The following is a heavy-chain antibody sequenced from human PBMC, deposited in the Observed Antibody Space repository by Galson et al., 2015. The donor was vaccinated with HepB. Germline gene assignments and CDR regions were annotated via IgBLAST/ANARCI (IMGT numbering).Heavy chain of an antibody. V-gene: IGHV1-18*01. Sequence: SVKVSCKASGGTFSSYAISWVRQAPGQGFEWMGWISAYNGKTNFAQKLQGRVTMTTDTSTSTAYMELRSLRSDDTAVYYCARVDYDDYPFDYWGQGTLVTVSS. D-gene: IGHD4-17*01. J-gene: IGHJ4*02. CDR3: ARVDYDDYPFDY. CDR1: GGTFSSYA. CDR2: ISAYNGKT.